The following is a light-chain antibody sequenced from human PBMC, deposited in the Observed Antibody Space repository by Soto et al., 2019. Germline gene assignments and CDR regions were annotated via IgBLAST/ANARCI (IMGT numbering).Light chain of an antibody. Sequence: DIQLTQSPSTLSASVGDRVTITCRASQSVTDWLAWYQQNPGKAPKLLIYDASSLQSGVPSRFSGSGSVTEFSLTISSLQTDDFATYYCQQYYRSCTFGQGTKVEIK. CDR2: DAS. V-gene: IGKV1-5*01. CDR1: QSVTDW. CDR3: QQYYRSCT. J-gene: IGKJ2*02.